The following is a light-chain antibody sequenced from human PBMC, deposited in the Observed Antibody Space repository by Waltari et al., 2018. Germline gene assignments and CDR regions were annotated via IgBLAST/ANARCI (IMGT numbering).Light chain of an antibody. Sequence: QPALTLPASASGLPGPQNPTPFTGTRSDVGSYIFVSWYQQLPGKAPKLIISEVTKRPSGVSNRFSGSKSGNTASLTISGLQADDEADYYCCSFASRIGVFGGGTKVTVL. CDR2: EVT. CDR3: CSFASRIGV. J-gene: IGLJ2*01. V-gene: IGLV2-23*02. CDR1: RSDVGSYIF.